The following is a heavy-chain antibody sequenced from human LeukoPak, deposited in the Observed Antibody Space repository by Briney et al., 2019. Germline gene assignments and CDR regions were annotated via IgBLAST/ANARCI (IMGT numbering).Heavy chain of an antibody. CDR2: IYTSGST. V-gene: IGHV4-4*07. Sequence: SETLSLTCTVSGGSISSYYWSWIRQPAGKGLEWIGRIYTSGSTNYNPSLKSRVTMSVDTSKNQFSLKLSSVTAADTAVYYCARDIIVGATNWFDPWGQGTLVTVSS. J-gene: IGHJ5*02. CDR3: ARDIIVGATNWFDP. D-gene: IGHD1-26*01. CDR1: GGSISSYY.